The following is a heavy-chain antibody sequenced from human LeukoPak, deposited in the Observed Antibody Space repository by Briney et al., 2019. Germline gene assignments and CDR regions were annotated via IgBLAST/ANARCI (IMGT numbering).Heavy chain of an antibody. V-gene: IGHV3-74*01. J-gene: IGHJ4*02. Sequence: AGGSLRLSCAASGFTFSRYWMHWVRQAPGKGLVWVSHINSDGSSIIYADSVKGRFTMSRDNAKNTLYLQMNSLRAEDTAVYYCARVNSYGYFPAPRGVDYWGQGTLATVSS. CDR2: INSDGSSI. D-gene: IGHD5-18*01. CDR1: GFTFSRYW. CDR3: ARVNSYGYFPAPRGVDY.